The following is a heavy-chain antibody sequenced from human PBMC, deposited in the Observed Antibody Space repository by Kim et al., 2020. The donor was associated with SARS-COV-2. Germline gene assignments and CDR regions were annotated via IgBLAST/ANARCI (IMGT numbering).Heavy chain of an antibody. V-gene: IGHV3-48*03. CDR1: GFTFSGSE. CDR2: ISYSGSTI. CDR3: ARGRSSLTLYYGMDV. J-gene: IGHJ6*02. Sequence: GGSLRLSCAASGFTFSGSEMNWVRQAPGKGLEWVSSISYSGSTIYYADSMKARFTISRYNAKNSLYLQMNSLRAEDTAVYYCARGRSSLTLYYGMDVWGQGTTVTVSS. D-gene: IGHD7-27*01.